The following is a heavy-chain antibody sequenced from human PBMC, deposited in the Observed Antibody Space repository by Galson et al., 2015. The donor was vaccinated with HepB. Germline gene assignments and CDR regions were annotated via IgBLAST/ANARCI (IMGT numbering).Heavy chain of an antibody. Sequence: SLRLSCAASGFTFSSYSMNWVRQGPGKGLEWVSSISTSGSYIYYADSVQGRFTISRDNAKNSLYLQMNSLRAEDTAIYYCARGRCCTTSTCFGGGDYWGQGTLVTVSS. J-gene: IGHJ4*02. CDR1: GFTFSSYS. CDR3: ARGRCCTTSTCFGGGDY. V-gene: IGHV3-21*04. CDR2: ISTSGSYI. D-gene: IGHD2-2*01.